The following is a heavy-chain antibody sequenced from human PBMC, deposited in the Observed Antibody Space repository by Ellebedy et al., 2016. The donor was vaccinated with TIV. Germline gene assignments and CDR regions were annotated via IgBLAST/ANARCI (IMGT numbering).Heavy chain of an antibody. CDR3: ARAPGERNYYDRSGYYDWYFDL. D-gene: IGHD3-22*01. Sequence: SETLSLTXTVSGGSISSYYWSWIRQPPGKGLEWIGYIYYSGSTNYNPSLKSRVTISVDTSKNQFSLKLSSVTAADTAVYYCARAPGERNYYDRSGYYDWYFDLWGRGTLVTVSS. CDR2: IYYSGST. CDR1: GGSISSYY. J-gene: IGHJ2*01. V-gene: IGHV4-59*01.